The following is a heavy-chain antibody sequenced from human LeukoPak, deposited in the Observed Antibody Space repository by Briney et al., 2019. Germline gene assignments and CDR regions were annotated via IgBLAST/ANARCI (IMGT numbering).Heavy chain of an antibody. CDR3: AKEGDAVWGGKGSFFDY. Sequence: GGSLRLSCAASGFTFSSYAMSWVRQAPGKGLEWVSAISGSGGSTYYADSVKGRFTISRDNSKNTLYLQMNSLRAEDTAVYYCAKEGDAVWGGKGSFFDYWGQGTLVTVSS. CDR2: ISGSGGST. CDR1: GFTFSSYA. D-gene: IGHD3-3*01. J-gene: IGHJ4*02. V-gene: IGHV3-23*01.